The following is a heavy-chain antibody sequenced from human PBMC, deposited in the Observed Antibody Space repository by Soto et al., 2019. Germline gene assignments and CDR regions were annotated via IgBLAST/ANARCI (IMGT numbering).Heavy chain of an antibody. J-gene: IGHJ6*02. CDR2: ISSSSSYI. Sequence: GGSLRLSCAASGFTFSGYSMTWVRQAPGKGLEWVSSISSSSSYIYYADSVKGRFTISRDNAKNSLYLQMNGLRAEDTAVYYCARYGDYAFYYYYGMDVWGQGTTVTVSS. V-gene: IGHV3-21*01. D-gene: IGHD4-17*01. CDR1: GFTFSGYS. CDR3: ARYGDYAFYYYYGMDV.